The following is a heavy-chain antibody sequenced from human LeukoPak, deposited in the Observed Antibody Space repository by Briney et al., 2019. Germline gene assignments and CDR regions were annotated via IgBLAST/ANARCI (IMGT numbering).Heavy chain of an antibody. CDR1: GYTFTSYG. CDR2: ISAYNGNT. D-gene: IGHD3-3*01. V-gene: IGHV1-18*01. J-gene: IGHJ4*02. Sequence: ASVKVSCKASGYTFTSYGISWVRQAPGQGLEWMGWISAYNGNTNYAQKLQGRVTMTTDTSTSTAYMELRSLRSDDTAVYYCAREKPINGDFWSGPDYWGQGALVTVSS. CDR3: AREKPINGDFWSGPDY.